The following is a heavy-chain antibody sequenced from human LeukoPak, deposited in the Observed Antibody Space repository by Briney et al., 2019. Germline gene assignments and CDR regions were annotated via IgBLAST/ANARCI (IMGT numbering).Heavy chain of an antibody. J-gene: IGHJ4*02. CDR2: ISYDGNSK. CDR3: ARDISWSFDY. D-gene: IGHD1-14*01. Sequence: PGRSLRLSCAASGFTFSSHGMRWVRQAPGKGLEWVALISYDGNSKHYADSVKGRFTVSRDTSKNTHYLEMSGLRTEDTALYYCARDISWSFDYWGQGTLVTVSS. V-gene: IGHV3-30*03. CDR1: GFTFSSHG.